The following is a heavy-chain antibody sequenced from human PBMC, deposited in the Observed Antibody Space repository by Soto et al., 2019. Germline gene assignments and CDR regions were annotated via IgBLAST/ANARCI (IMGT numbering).Heavy chain of an antibody. D-gene: IGHD2-15*01. CDR1: GYTFTSYD. Sequence: QVQLVQSGAEVKKPGASVKVSCKASGYTFTSYDINWVRQATGQGLEWMGWMNPNSGNTGYAQKFQGRVTITSSNTISTAYMELSSLRSEDTAVYYCARPIVVVVAAPEYYFDYWGQGTLVTVSS. J-gene: IGHJ4*02. CDR3: ARPIVVVVAAPEYYFDY. V-gene: IGHV1-8*01. CDR2: MNPNSGNT.